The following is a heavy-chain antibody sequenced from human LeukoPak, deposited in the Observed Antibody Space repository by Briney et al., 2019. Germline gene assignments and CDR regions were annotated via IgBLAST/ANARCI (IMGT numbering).Heavy chain of an antibody. CDR2: INWNGGST. Sequence: GGSLRLSCAASGFTFDDYGMSWVRHAPGKGLEWVPGINWNGGSTGYADSVKGRFTISRDNAKNSLYLQMNSLRAEDTALYYCARVGPTYYDFWSGYLCGWGQGTLVTVSS. CDR1: GFTFDDYG. D-gene: IGHD3-3*01. CDR3: ARVGPTYYDFWSGYLCG. V-gene: IGHV3-20*04. J-gene: IGHJ4*02.